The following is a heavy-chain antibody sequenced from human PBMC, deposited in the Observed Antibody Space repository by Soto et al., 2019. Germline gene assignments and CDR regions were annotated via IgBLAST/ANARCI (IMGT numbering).Heavy chain of an antibody. J-gene: IGHJ4*02. CDR1: GGSISSGGYS. CDR2: MYYSGST. CDR3: ARVTDY. Sequence: QLQLQESGSGLVKPSQTLSLTCAVSGGSISSGGYSWSWIRQPPGKGLEWIVYMYYSGSTYYNPSLKMRVTTSIVRSTNQFSLKLSSVTAADTAVYYCARVTDYGGQGILVTVSS. V-gene: IGHV4-30-2*01.